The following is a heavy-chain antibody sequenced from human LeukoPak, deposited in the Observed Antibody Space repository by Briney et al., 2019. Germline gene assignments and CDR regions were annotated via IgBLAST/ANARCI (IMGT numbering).Heavy chain of an antibody. CDR1: GGSISNYF. J-gene: IGHJ3*01. V-gene: IGHV3-7*01. CDR3: ASPNHDGHDAFDF. D-gene: IGHD2-8*01. CDR2: MNPDGSVK. Sequence: PSETLSLTCTVSGGSISNYFWSWIRQPPGKGLEWVATMNPDGSVKNYVDSVKGRFTISRDNAKNSLSLQMNSLRAEDTAVYYCASPNHDGHDAFDFWGQGTLVTVSS.